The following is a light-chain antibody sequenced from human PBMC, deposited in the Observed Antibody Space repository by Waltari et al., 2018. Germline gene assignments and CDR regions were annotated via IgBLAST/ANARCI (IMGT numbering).Light chain of an antibody. J-gene: IGLJ2*01. V-gene: IGLV2-14*03. Sequence: QSALTQPASVSGSPGQSTTIPRTGTSGDIGGYHYVAWYQQHPGKAPKLMIYDVTRWTSGVSNRFSGSKSGNTASLTISGLQAEDEADYYCTSYTSTNTVIFGGGTKVTV. CDR3: TSYTSTNTVI. CDR2: DVT. CDR1: SGDIGGYHY.